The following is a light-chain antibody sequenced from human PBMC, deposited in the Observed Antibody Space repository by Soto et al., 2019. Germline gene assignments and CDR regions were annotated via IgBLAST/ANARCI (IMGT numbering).Light chain of an antibody. Sequence: DIVMTQSPDSLAVSLGERATINCESSQSVLYSSNNQNCLAWYQQKPGQPPKLLIYWASTRESGVPDRFSGSGSGTDLTLTISSQQDDDLAVYYCQQYCATPWTFGQGTTVEIK. V-gene: IGKV4-1*01. CDR3: QQYCATPWT. CDR2: WAS. CDR1: QSVLYSSNNQNC. J-gene: IGKJ1*01.